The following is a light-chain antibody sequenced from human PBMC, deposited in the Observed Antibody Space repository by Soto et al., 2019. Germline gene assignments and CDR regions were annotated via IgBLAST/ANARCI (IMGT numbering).Light chain of an antibody. V-gene: IGLV2-14*01. CDR3: SSYTSSSTLEV. Sequence: QSALTQPASVSGSPGQSITISCTGTSSDVGGYNYVSWYQQLPGKAPKLMIYEVSNRPSGVSNRFSGSKSGNTASLTISGLAAEDAADYYCSSYTSSSTLEVFGGGTKLTVL. CDR1: SSDVGGYNY. CDR2: EVS. J-gene: IGLJ2*01.